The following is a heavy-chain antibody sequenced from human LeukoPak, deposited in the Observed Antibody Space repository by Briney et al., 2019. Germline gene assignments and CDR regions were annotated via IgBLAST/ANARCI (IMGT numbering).Heavy chain of an antibody. CDR3: ARGLDGAGFDY. V-gene: IGHV4-30-2*01. Sequence: SETLSLTCAVSGGSISSGGYSWSWIRQPPRKGLEWIGYIYHSGSTYYNPSLKSRVTISVDRSKNQFSLKLSSVTAADTAVYYCARGLDGAGFDYWGQGTLVTVSS. J-gene: IGHJ4*02. CDR2: IYHSGST. D-gene: IGHD4-17*01. CDR1: GGSISSGGYS.